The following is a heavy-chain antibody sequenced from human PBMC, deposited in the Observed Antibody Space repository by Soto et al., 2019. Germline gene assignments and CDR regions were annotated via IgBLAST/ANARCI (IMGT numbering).Heavy chain of an antibody. V-gene: IGHV1-58*02. D-gene: IGHD3-22*01. CDR3: ARGSGYYYWDDY. CDR1: GFTFTSSA. J-gene: IGHJ4*02. Sequence: GASVKVSCKASGFTFTSSAMQWVRQARGQRLEWIGWIVVGSGNTNYAQKFQERVTITRDMSTSTAYMELSSLRSEDTAVYYCARGSGYYYWDDYWGQGALVTVSS. CDR2: IVVGSGNT.